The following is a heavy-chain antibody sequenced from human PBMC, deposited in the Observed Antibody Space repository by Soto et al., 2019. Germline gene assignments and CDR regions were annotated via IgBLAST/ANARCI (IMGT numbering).Heavy chain of an antibody. CDR1: GGSFSGYY. V-gene: IGHV4-34*01. CDR2: INHSGST. J-gene: IGHJ6*03. Sequence: PSETLSLTCAVYGGSFSGYYWSWIRQPPGKGLEWIGEINHSGSTNYNPSLKSRVTISVDTSKNQFSLKLSSVTAADTAVYYCARGPPLKMTTVTTDYYYYMDVWGKGTTVTVSS. D-gene: IGHD4-17*01. CDR3: ARGPPLKMTTVTTDYYYYMDV.